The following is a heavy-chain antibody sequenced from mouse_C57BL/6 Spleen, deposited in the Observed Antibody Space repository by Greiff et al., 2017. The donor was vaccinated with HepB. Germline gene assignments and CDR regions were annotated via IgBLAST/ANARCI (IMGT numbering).Heavy chain of an antibody. V-gene: IGHV5-9-1*02. Sequence: EVKLMESGEGLVKPGGSLKLSCAASGFTFSSYAMSWVRQTPEKRLEWVAYISSGGDYIYYADTVKGRFTISRDNARNTLYLQMSSLKSEDTAMYYCTRAYHYGSRAYAMDYWGQGTSVTVSS. CDR3: TRAYHYGSRAYAMDY. J-gene: IGHJ4*01. CDR2: ISSGGDYI. D-gene: IGHD1-1*01. CDR1: GFTFSSYA.